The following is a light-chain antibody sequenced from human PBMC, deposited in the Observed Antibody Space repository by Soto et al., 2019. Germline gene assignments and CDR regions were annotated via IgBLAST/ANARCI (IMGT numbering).Light chain of an antibody. CDR3: QQYNNLPWS. CDR2: GAS. J-gene: IGKJ1*01. Sequence: EIVMTQSPATLSVSPGERATLSCRASQSVSSNLAWYQQKPGQAPRLLIYGASTRATGIPARFSVSVSGTEFTLTISRLQSEDFAVYCCQQYNNLPWSFGQGTKVQIK. CDR1: QSVSSN. V-gene: IGKV3-15*01.